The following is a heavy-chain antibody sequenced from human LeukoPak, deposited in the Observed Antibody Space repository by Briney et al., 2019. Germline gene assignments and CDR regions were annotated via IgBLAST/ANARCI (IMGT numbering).Heavy chain of an antibody. CDR2: ISGSGGST. V-gene: IGHV3-23*01. CDR3: AKGRDGYNADFDY. D-gene: IGHD5-24*01. J-gene: IGHJ4*02. CDR1: GFTFSSYA. Sequence: GGSLRLSCAASGFTFSSYAMSWVRQAPGKGLEWVSGISGSGGSTYYADSVKGRFTISRDNSKNTLYLQMNSLRAENTAVYYCAKGRDGYNADFDYWGQGTLVTVSS.